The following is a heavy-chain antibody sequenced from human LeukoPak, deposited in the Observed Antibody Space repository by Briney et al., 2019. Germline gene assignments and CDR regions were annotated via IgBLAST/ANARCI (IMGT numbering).Heavy chain of an antibody. V-gene: IGHV1-46*01. Sequence: ASVKVSCKASGYTFTSYYMHWVRQAPGQGLEWMGIINPSGGSTSYAQKFQGRVTMTRDMSTSTVYMELSSLRSEDTAVYYCARSYYDSSGYYRYYFDYWGQGTLVTVSS. CDR1: GYTFTSYY. CDR2: INPSGGST. D-gene: IGHD3-22*01. J-gene: IGHJ4*02. CDR3: ARSYYDSSGYYRYYFDY.